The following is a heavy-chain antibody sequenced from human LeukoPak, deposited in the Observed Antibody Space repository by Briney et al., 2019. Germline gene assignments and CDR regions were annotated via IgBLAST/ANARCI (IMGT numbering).Heavy chain of an antibody. CDR3: ARGHDYFDY. V-gene: IGHV4-59*01. J-gene: IGHJ4*02. CDR2: IYYSGST. Sequence: PSETLSLTCTVSGGSISSNYWSWIRQPPAKGLEWIGYIYYSGSTNYNPSLKSRVNISLDTSKNQFSLKLRSVTAADTAVFCCARGHDYFDYWGQGTLVTVSS. CDR1: GGSISSNY.